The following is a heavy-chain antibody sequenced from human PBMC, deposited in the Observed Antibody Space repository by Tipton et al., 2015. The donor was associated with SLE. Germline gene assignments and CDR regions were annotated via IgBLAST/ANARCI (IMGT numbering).Heavy chain of an antibody. J-gene: IGHJ3*02. CDR1: GGSFSGYY. V-gene: IGHV4-34*01. D-gene: IGHD3-10*01. CDR2: INHSGST. CDR3: ARVRGGSGAFDI. Sequence: TLSLTCAVYGGSFSGYYWSWIRQPPGKGLEWIGEINHSGSTNYNPSLKSRVTISVDTSKNQFSLKLSSVTAADTAVYYCARVRGGSGAFDIWGQGTMVTASS.